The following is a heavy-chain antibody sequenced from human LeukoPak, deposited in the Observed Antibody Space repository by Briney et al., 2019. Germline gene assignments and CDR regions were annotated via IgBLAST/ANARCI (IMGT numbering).Heavy chain of an antibody. D-gene: IGHD3-10*01. J-gene: IGHJ4*02. CDR1: GGSVSDYY. CDR3: ARRNSGSYDY. V-gene: IGHV4-59*02. CDR2: IYYTGSS. Sequence: SETLSLTCTVSGGSVSDYYWSWIRQSPGKGLEWIGYIYYTGSSSYNPSLRSRVTISADTSKNQFSLKMNSVTAADTAVYYCARRNSGSYDYWGQGTLVTVSS.